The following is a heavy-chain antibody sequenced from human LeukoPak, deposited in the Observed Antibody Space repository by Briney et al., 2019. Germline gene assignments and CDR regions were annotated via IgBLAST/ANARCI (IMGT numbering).Heavy chain of an antibody. D-gene: IGHD6-19*01. V-gene: IGHV4-34*01. CDR2: INHSGST. CDR3: ARSGIAVAGYYFDY. CDR1: GGSLSGYY. J-gene: IGHJ4*02. Sequence: PSETLSLTCAVYGGSLSGYYWSWIRQPPGKGREWIGEINHSGSTNYNPSLKSRVTISVDTPKNQFSLKLSSVTAADADVYYCARSGIAVAGYYFDYWGQGTLVTVSS.